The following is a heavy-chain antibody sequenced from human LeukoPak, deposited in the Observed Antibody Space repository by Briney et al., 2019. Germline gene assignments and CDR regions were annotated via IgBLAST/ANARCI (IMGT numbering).Heavy chain of an antibody. CDR3: ARRRGGYSSSWSFDY. Sequence: NPSQTLSLTCTVSGGSISSGGYYWSWIRQHPGKGLEWIGEINHSGSTNYNPSLKSRVTISVDTSKNQFSLKLSSVTAADTAVYYCARRRGGYSSSWSFDYWGQGTLVTVSS. D-gene: IGHD6-13*01. CDR1: GGSISSGGYY. J-gene: IGHJ4*02. V-gene: IGHV4-31*03. CDR2: INHSGST.